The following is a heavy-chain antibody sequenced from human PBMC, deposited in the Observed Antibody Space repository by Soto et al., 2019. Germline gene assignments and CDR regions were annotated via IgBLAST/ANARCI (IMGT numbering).Heavy chain of an antibody. V-gene: IGHV1-18*01. Sequence: VQLVQSGAEVKKPGASVKVSCEAYGYTFRNYGITWVRQAPGQGLEWIGWVSGYNRNTNYAQKFEDRVTMTTDTTTSITYLELRRLRIDETDVYYCARERKWDPLHYWGPGTLLVVS. D-gene: IGHD1-26*01. CDR1: GYTFRNYG. CDR3: ARERKWDPLHY. CDR2: VSGYNRNT. J-gene: IGHJ4*02.